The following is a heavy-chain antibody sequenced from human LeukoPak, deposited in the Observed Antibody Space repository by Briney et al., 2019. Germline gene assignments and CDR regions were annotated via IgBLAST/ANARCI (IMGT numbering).Heavy chain of an antibody. D-gene: IGHD1-26*01. Sequence: ASVKVSCTASGYTFTSYAMNWVRQAPGQGLEWMGWINTNTGNPTYAQGFTGRFVFSLDTSVSTAYLQISSLKAEDTAVYYCARDNRRGRDHNRYFDLWGRGTLVTVSS. V-gene: IGHV7-4-1*02. J-gene: IGHJ2*01. CDR3: ARDNRRGRDHNRYFDL. CDR2: INTNTGNP. CDR1: GYTFTSYA.